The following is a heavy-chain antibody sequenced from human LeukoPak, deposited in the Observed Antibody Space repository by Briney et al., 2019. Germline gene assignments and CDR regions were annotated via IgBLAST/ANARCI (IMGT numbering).Heavy chain of an antibody. CDR3: ARWGGSSGIIPYDAFDI. Sequence: PSETLSLTCTVSGGSISSGAYYWSWIRQVPGKGLEWIGYGYFRGNTFYNPSLKGRVTISVDTSNNHFSLQLNSVTAADTAVYYCARWGGSSGIIPYDAFDIWGQGTMVTVSS. CDR1: GGSISSGAYY. D-gene: IGHD3-22*01. V-gene: IGHV4-31*03. J-gene: IGHJ3*02. CDR2: GYFRGNT.